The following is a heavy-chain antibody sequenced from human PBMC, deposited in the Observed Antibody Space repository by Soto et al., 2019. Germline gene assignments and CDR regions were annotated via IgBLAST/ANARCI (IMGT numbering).Heavy chain of an antibody. V-gene: IGHV3-30*18. J-gene: IGHJ6*02. CDR1: GFTFSSYG. Sequence: PGGSLRLSCAASGFTFSSYGMHWVRQAPGKGLEWVAVISYDGSNKYYADSVKGRFTISRDNSKNTLYLQMNSLRAEDTAVYYCAKNILTGSYYYYGMDVWGQGTTVTVSS. CDR2: ISYDGSNK. CDR3: AKNILTGSYYYYGMDV. D-gene: IGHD3-9*01.